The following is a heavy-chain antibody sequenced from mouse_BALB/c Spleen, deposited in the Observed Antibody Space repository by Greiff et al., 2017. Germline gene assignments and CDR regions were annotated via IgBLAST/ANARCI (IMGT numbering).Heavy chain of an antibody. CDR3: ARIDYDYDDPHWYFEV. CDR2: ISYSGST. CDR1: GDSITSGY. J-gene: IGHJ1*01. D-gene: IGHD2-4*01. Sequence: EVKLEESGPSLVKPSQTLSLTCSVTGDSITSGYWNWIRKFPWNKLEYMGYISYSGSTYYNPSLKSRISITRDTSKNQYYLQLNSVTTEDTATYYCARIDYDYDDPHWYFEVWGAGTTVTVSS. V-gene: IGHV3-8*02.